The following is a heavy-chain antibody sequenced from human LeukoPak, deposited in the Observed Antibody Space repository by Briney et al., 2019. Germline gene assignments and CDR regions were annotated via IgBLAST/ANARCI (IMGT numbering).Heavy chain of an antibody. V-gene: IGHV3-23*01. CDR1: GFSFRSYT. D-gene: IGHD3-10*01. J-gene: IGHJ4*02. Sequence: GGSLRLSCAASGFSFRSYTVSWVRQAPGKGLEWVSSIGVGGDTYYADSVKGRFTISRDNSKNTLYLQMNSLRAEDTAVYYCAKDGRSMVRGVILDYWGQGTLVTVSS. CDR2: IGVGGDT. CDR3: AKDGRSMVRGVILDY.